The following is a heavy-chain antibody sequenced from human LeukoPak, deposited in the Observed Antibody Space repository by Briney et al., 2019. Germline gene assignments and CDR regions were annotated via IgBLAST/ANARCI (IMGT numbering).Heavy chain of an antibody. Sequence: ASVKVSCKASGYTFTSYGISWVRQAPGQGLEWMGWISAYNGNTNYAQKLQGRVTMTTDTSTSTAYMELRSLRSEDTAVYYCAREEGLQQLVLNAFDIWGQGTMVTVSS. CDR1: GYTFTSYG. J-gene: IGHJ3*02. CDR3: AREEGLQQLVLNAFDI. CDR2: ISAYNGNT. V-gene: IGHV1-18*01. D-gene: IGHD6-13*01.